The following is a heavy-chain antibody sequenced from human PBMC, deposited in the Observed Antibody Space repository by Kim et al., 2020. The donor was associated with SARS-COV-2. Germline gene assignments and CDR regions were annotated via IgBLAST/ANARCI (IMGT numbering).Heavy chain of an antibody. CDR3: ARIGLVGDYYYYYYMDV. D-gene: IGHD3-9*01. CDR1: GGSISSYY. V-gene: IGHV4-59*01. J-gene: IGHJ6*03. Sequence: SETLSLTCTVSGGSISSYYWSWIRQPPGKGLEWIGYIYYSGSTNYNPSLKSRVTISVDTSKNQFSLKLSSVTAADTAVYYCARIGLVGDYYYYYYMDVWGKGTTVTVSS. CDR2: IYYSGST.